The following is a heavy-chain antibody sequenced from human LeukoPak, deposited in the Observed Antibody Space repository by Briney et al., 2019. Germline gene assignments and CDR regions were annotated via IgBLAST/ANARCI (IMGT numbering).Heavy chain of an antibody. CDR3: ARGPLYGSASYYFDY. CDR2: IYYSGST. CDR1: GGSISSYY. D-gene: IGHD3-10*01. V-gene: IGHV4-59*08. J-gene: IGHJ4*02. Sequence: SETLSLTCTVSGGSISSYYWSWIRQPPGKGLEWIGYIYYSGSTNYNPSLKSRVTISVDTSKNQFSLKLSSVTAADTAVYYCARGPLYGSASYYFDYWGQGTLVTVSS.